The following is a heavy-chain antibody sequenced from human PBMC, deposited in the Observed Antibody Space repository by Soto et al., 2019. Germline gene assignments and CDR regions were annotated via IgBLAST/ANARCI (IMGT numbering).Heavy chain of an antibody. Sequence: ASVKVSCKASGFTFTSYYFHWVRPAPGQGLEWMGVLNPSTGTTTYAQKVQGRVTMTRDKSTSTVYMELSSLRSEDTAMYYCARVRCGGDCYYDGFDLWGQGTMVTVSS. CDR1: GFTFTSYY. J-gene: IGHJ3*01. CDR3: ARVRCGGDCYYDGFDL. D-gene: IGHD2-21*02. V-gene: IGHV1-46*01. CDR2: LNPSTGTT.